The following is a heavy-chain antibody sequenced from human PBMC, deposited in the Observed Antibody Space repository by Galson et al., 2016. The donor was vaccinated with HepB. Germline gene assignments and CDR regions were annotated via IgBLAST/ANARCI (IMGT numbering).Heavy chain of an antibody. CDR3: ARGSSYPMIKGGLDY. CDR1: GFTFSNYD. Sequence: SLRLSCAASGFTFSNYDMHWVRQAPGKGLEWVTVIWYDGNDKYYADSVKGRFSISRDNSKNTLYLQMNSLRAEDTAVYYCARGSSYPMIKGGLDYWGQGTLVTVSS. D-gene: IGHD3-16*01. J-gene: IGHJ4*02. CDR2: IWYDGNDK. V-gene: IGHV3-33*01.